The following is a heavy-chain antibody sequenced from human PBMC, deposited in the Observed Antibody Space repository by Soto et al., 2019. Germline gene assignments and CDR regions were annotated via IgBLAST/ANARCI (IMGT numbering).Heavy chain of an antibody. J-gene: IGHJ6*02. CDR1: GGSITSYY. CDR3: GSGCWRGSAYGMDV. Sequence: SETLSLTCTVSGGSITSYYWSWIRQPPGKGLEWIGYIYYSGSTNYNPSLKSRVTISVDTSKNQFSLKLSSVTAADTAVYYCGSGCWRGSAYGMDVWGQGTTVTVSS. D-gene: IGHD3-3*01. CDR2: IYYSGST. V-gene: IGHV4-59*01.